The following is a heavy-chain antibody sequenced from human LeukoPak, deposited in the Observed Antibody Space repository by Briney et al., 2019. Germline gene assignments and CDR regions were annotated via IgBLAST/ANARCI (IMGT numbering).Heavy chain of an antibody. Sequence: SETLSLTCTVSGGSVNNYFWSWIRRPPGKGLEWIGYIDDSGNTDYNPSLKSQVSISIAKSKNQFFLKLSSVTAADTAMYYCARSDYYGSGSHTVFDAFDIWDQGTRVTVSS. D-gene: IGHD3-10*01. J-gene: IGHJ3*02. V-gene: IGHV4-59*02. CDR1: GGSVNNYF. CDR3: ARSDYYGSGSHTVFDAFDI. CDR2: IDDSGNT.